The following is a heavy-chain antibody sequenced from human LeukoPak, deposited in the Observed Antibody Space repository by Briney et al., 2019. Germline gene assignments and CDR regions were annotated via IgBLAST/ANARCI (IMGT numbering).Heavy chain of an antibody. V-gene: IGHV3-30*04. J-gene: IGHJ4*02. D-gene: IGHD1-26*01. CDR2: ISYDGSNK. Sequence: GGSLRLSCAASGFTFSSYAMHWVRQAPGKGLEWVAVISYDGSNKYYADSVKGRFTISRDNSKNTLYLQMNSLRAEDTAVYYCAREIVGATVFDYWGQGTLVTVSS. CDR1: GFTFSSYA. CDR3: AREIVGATVFDY.